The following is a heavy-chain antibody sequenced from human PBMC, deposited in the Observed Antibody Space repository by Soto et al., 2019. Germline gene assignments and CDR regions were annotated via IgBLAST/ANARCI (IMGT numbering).Heavy chain of an antibody. Sequence: PGGSLRLSCAASSFTFSSDAMHWLPQAPGKGLEGVAVISYDGSNKSYADSVKGRFTISRDNSKNTLYLQMNSLRAEETAVYYCARDQNSSSWLYYYYYYGMDVWGQGTTVTVSS. CDR3: ARDQNSSSWLYYYYYYGMDV. CDR1: SFTFSSDA. D-gene: IGHD6-13*01. J-gene: IGHJ6*02. CDR2: ISYDGSNK. V-gene: IGHV3-30-3*01.